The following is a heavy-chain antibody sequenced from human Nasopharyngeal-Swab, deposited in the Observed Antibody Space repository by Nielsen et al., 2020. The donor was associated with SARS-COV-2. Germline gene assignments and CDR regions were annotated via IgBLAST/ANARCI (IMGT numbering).Heavy chain of an antibody. Sequence: PGKGLEWIGSIYYSGSTYYNASLKSRVTISVDTSKNQFSLKLSSVTAADTAVYYCAREGPAIWFGEYETSKSGMDVWGQGTTVTVSS. CDR3: AREGPAIWFGEYETSKSGMDV. J-gene: IGHJ6*02. D-gene: IGHD3-10*01. CDR2: IYYSGST. V-gene: IGHV4-39*07.